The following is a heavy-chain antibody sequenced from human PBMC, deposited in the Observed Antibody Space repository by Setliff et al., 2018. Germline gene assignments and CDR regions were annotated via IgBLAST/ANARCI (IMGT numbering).Heavy chain of an antibody. D-gene: IGHD6-13*01. Sequence: ASVKVSCKASGYTFTTYAINWVRQAPGQGLEWMGWINTNTGNPMYAQGFTGRFVFSLDPSVSTAYLQISSLKAEDTALYYCATGSLVAAGTGHWGQGTLVTVS. J-gene: IGHJ4*02. CDR2: INTNTGNP. V-gene: IGHV7-4-1*02. CDR3: ATGSLVAAGTGH. CDR1: GYTFTTYA.